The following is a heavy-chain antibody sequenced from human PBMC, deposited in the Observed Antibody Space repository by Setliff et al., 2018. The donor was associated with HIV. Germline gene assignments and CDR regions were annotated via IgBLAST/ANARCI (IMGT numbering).Heavy chain of an antibody. CDR1: GYTFTSYA. Sequence: ASVKVSCKASGYTFTSYAMNWVRQAPGQGLEWMGMINTNTGNPTYAQGFTGRFVLSLDTSVSTAYLQISSLKAEDTAVYHCARDFGRFGELYSDYWGQGTLVTVSS. CDR3: ARDFGRFGELYSDY. D-gene: IGHD3-10*01. J-gene: IGHJ4*02. CDR2: INTNTGNP. V-gene: IGHV7-4-1*02.